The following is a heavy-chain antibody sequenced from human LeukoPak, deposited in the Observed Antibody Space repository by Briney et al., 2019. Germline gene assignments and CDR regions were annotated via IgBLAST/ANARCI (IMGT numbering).Heavy chain of an antibody. CDR1: GGAITSGGYS. CDR2: IYDRGPA. CDR3: ARSRQASGLLSS. Sequence: SSETLSLTCTVSGGAITSGGYSWNWIRQPPGKGLEWIGCIYDRGPAYYNPSLKSRFTISVDRPKNQFFLNVTSLTAADTAVYYCARSRQASGLLSSWGQGTRVVVSS. J-gene: IGHJ5*02. V-gene: IGHV4-30-2*01. D-gene: IGHD3-10*01.